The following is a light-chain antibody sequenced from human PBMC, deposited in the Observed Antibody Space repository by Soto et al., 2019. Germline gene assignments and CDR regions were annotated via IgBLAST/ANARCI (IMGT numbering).Light chain of an antibody. Sequence: QYALTQPPSASGSPGQSVTISCTGTSSDVGAYNYVSWYQQHAGKAPKLVIYEVTTRPSGVPDRFSGSKSANTASLTVSGLQAEDEADYYCSSFASSNTWVFGGGTKLTVL. CDR2: EVT. V-gene: IGLV2-8*01. CDR1: SSDVGAYNY. J-gene: IGLJ3*02. CDR3: SSFASSNTWV.